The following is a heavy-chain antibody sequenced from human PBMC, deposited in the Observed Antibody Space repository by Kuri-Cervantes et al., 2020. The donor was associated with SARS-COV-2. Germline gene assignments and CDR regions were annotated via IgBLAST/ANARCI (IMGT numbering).Heavy chain of an antibody. V-gene: IGHV3-74*01. CDR3: VRDGDHWNFDY. Sequence: GGSLRLSCAAPGFTFSGHWIHWVRQAPGKGLVWVSRINPDGSYTNNADSVKGRFTLSRDNAKNMLFLQMNSLRAEDTAVYYCVRDGDHWNFDYWGQGTLVTVDS. CDR1: GFTFSGHW. J-gene: IGHJ4*02. D-gene: IGHD1-1*01. CDR2: INPDGSYT.